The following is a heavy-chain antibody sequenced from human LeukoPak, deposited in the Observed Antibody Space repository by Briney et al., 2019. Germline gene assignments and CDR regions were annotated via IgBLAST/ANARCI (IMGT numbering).Heavy chain of an antibody. D-gene: IGHD4-17*01. V-gene: IGHV4-39*07. Sequence: SETLSLTCTVSGGSISTSNYYWGWIRQPPGKGLEWIGNIFYSGSTYYSPSLKSRVTISVDTSKNQFSLKLSSVTAADTAVYYCARVRSTVTTFRFDPWGQGTLVTVSS. J-gene: IGHJ5*02. CDR3: ARVRSTVTTFRFDP. CDR1: GGSISTSNYY. CDR2: IFYSGST.